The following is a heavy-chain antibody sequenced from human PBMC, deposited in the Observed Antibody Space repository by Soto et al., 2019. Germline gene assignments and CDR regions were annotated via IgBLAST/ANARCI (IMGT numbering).Heavy chain of an antibody. Sequence: GASVKVSCKASGYTFIGYYMHWVRQAAGQGVEWMGWINPNSGGTNYAQKFQGRVTMTRDTSISTAYMELSRLRSDDTAVYYCARANTYYYDSSGSPFCMDVWGQGTTVTVSS. CDR2: INPNSGGT. D-gene: IGHD3-22*01. CDR1: GYTFIGYY. CDR3: ARANTYYYDSSGSPFCMDV. V-gene: IGHV1-2*02. J-gene: IGHJ6*02.